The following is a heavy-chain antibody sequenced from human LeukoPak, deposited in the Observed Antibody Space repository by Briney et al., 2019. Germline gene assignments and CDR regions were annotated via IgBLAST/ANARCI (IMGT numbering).Heavy chain of an antibody. CDR2: INWNGGST. D-gene: IGHD2-15*01. CDR1: GFTFDDYG. Sequence: GGSLRLSCAASGFTFDDYGMSWVRQAPGKGLEWVSGINWNGGSTGYADSVKGRFTISRDNAKNSLYLQMSSLRAEDTALYYCARSGYCSGGSCPHNWFDPWGQGTLVTVSS. V-gene: IGHV3-20*04. CDR3: ARSGYCSGGSCPHNWFDP. J-gene: IGHJ5*02.